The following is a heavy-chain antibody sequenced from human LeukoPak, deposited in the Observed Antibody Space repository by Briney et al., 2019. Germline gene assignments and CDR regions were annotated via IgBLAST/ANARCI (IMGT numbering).Heavy chain of an antibody. V-gene: IGHV1-69*05. CDR3: ARVSRGERPHYGAIDY. Sequence: SVKVSCKASGSTFSSYAISWVRQAPGQGLEWMGGIIPIFGTANYAQKFQGRVTITTDESTSTAYMELSSLRSEDTAVYYCARVSRGERPHYGAIDYWGQGTLVTVSS. J-gene: IGHJ4*02. D-gene: IGHD4-17*01. CDR2: IIPIFGTA. CDR1: GSTFSSYA.